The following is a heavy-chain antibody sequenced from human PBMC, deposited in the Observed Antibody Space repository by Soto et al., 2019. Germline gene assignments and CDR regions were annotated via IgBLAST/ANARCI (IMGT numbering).Heavy chain of an antibody. J-gene: IGHJ4*02. D-gene: IGHD3-22*01. CDR2: IWNDGSNK. CDR1: GFIFGRFG. Sequence: QVQLVESGGGVVQPGRSLKLSCAASGFIFGRFGMHWVRQPPGKGLEWVAVIWNDGSNKLYADSVQGRFTISRDNSKNTLYLEMDSLRAEDRAVYYCARDHDSGFGESVRAGFDYWGQGNLVTVSS. V-gene: IGHV3-33*01. CDR3: ARDHDSGFGESVRAGFDY.